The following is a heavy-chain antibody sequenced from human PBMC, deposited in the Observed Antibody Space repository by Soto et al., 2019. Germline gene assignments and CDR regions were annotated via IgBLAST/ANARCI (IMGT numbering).Heavy chain of an antibody. CDR2: VHYSATT. D-gene: IGHD2-21*02. Sequence: QVQLQESGPGLVKPSQTLSLTCTVSGGSISSDSYFWSWIRQHPGEGLEWIGHVHYSATTYYNPSLTSRVSISVDTSKNQFSLKLSSVTAADTAIDYGARAVRGGDRGDWFAPWGQGTLVTVSS. V-gene: IGHV4-31*03. J-gene: IGHJ5*02. CDR1: GGSISSDSYF. CDR3: ARAVRGGDRGDWFAP.